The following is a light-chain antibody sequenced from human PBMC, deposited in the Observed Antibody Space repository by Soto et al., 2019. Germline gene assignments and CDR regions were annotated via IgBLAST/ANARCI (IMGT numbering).Light chain of an antibody. CDR3: LQHNSYSWT. Sequence: DIEIPQSPSSLSASVGDRVTITCRASQGIRNDLGWYQQPQGKSPKRLIYAASSLQSGVPSRFRGMRSWTECTLPFSSLQTEDVATYYGLQHNSYSWTFGQGTKVDIK. V-gene: IGKV1-17*01. CDR1: QGIRND. J-gene: IGKJ1*01. CDR2: AAS.